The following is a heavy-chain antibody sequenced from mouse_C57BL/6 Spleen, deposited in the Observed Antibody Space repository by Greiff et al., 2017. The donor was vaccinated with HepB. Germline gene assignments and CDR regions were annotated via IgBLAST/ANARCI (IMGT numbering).Heavy chain of an antibody. CDR3: AMEEYDGYYPCAY. CDR2: INPNNGGT. CDR1: GYTFTDYY. V-gene: IGHV1-26*01. D-gene: IGHD2-3*01. Sequence: VQLQQSGPELVKPGASVKISCKASGYTFTDYYMNWVKQSHGKSLEWIGDINPNNGGTSYNQKFKGKATLTVDKSSSTAYMELRSLTSEDSAVYYCAMEEYDGYYPCAYWGQGTLVTVSA. J-gene: IGHJ3*01.